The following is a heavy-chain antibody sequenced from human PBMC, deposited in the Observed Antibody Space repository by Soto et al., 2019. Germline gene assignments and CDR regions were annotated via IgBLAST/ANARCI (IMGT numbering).Heavy chain of an antibody. CDR2: ISSSSSYI. D-gene: IGHD2-15*01. V-gene: IGHV3-21*01. CDR3: ARGQGVVVAAMGEVGGWFDP. CDR1: GFTFSSYS. J-gene: IGHJ5*02. Sequence: EVQLVESGGGLVKPGGSLRLSCAASGFTFSSYSMNWVRQAPGKGLEWVSAISSSSSYIYYADSVKGRFTISRDNAKNTLYLQMNSLRAEDTAVYYCARGQGVVVAAMGEVGGWFDPWGQGTLVTVSS.